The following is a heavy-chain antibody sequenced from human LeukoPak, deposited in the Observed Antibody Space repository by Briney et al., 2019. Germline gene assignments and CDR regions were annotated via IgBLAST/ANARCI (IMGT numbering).Heavy chain of an antibody. J-gene: IGHJ4*02. CDR1: GFTFSSFG. V-gene: IGHV3-33*06. D-gene: IGHD3-9*01. CDR2: IWFDGTNK. Sequence: PGGSLRLFCAASGFTFSSFGMHWVRQAPGKGLEWVAVIWFDGTNKYYADSVKVRFTISRDNSKKTLYLQMNSLRAEDMAVYYCAKDTYDILTGTTYYFDYWGQGTLVTVSS. CDR3: AKDTYDILTGTTYYFDY.